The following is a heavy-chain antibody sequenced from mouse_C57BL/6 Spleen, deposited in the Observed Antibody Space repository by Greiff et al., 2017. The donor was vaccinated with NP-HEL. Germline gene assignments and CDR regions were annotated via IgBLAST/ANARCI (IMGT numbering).Heavy chain of an antibody. CDR1: GFNIKDYY. Sequence: EVQLQQSGAELVRPGASVKLSCTASGFNIKDYYMHWVKQRPEQGLEWIGRIDPEDGDTEYAPKFQGKATMTADTSSNTAYLQLSSLTSEDTAVYYCTRGTVERPLYAMDYWGQGTSVTVSS. CDR3: TRGTVERPLYAMDY. CDR2: IDPEDGDT. V-gene: IGHV14-1*01. J-gene: IGHJ4*01.